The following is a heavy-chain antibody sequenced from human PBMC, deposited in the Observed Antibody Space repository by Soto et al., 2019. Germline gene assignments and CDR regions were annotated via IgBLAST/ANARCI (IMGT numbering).Heavy chain of an antibody. CDR1: GYTFTGYY. D-gene: IGHD1-1*01. J-gene: IGHJ4*02. CDR2: INPNSGGT. V-gene: IGHV1-2*02. CDR3: ARGRTGTTSYFDY. Sequence: SVKVSCKASGYTFTGYYLHWVRQAPGQGLEWMGWINPNSGGTNYAQKFQGRVTMTRDTSISTAYMELSRLRSDDTAVYYCARGRTGTTSYFDYWGPGNLVTVSS.